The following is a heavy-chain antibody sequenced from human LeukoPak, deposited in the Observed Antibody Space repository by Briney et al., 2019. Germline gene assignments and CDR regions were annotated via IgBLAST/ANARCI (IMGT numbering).Heavy chain of an antibody. CDR3: ARGHSRYSSRTGGAFDI. V-gene: IGHV1-46*01. Sequence: GASVKVSCKASGYTFTGYYIHWVRQAPGQGLEWMGIINSSGGSTSLAQKFQGIFTMTRDTSTSTVYMELSSLTSEDTAVYYCARGHSRYSSRTGGAFDIWGQGTMVTVSS. CDR1: GYTFTGYY. J-gene: IGHJ3*02. CDR2: INSSGGST. D-gene: IGHD6-13*01.